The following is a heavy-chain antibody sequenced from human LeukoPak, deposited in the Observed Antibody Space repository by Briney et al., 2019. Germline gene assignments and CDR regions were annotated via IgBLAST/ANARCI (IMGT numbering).Heavy chain of an antibody. CDR2: IYYSGST. Sequence: SETLSLTCTASGGSITSYYWSWVRQPPGKGLEWIGSIYYSGSTYYNPSLKSRVTISVDTSKNQFSLKLSAVTAADTAVYYYARRTIMYYFDYWGQRTLVTISS. CDR3: ARRTIMYYFDY. J-gene: IGHJ4*02. CDR1: GGSITSYY. V-gene: IGHV4-39*01. D-gene: IGHD1-7*01.